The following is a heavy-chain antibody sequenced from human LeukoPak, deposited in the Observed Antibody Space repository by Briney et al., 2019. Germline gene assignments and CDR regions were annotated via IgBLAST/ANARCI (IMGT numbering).Heavy chain of an antibody. V-gene: IGHV4-59*12. CDR3: ARDHYYDSSGYYYFDY. Sequence: SETLSLTCTVSGGSISSFDWSWIRQPPGKGLEWIGNINYSGTSDYNPSLKSRVTISVDTSKNQFSLKLSSVTAADTAVYYCARDHYYDSSGYYYFDYWGQGTLVTVSS. CDR1: GGSISSFD. D-gene: IGHD3-22*01. J-gene: IGHJ4*02. CDR2: INYSGTS.